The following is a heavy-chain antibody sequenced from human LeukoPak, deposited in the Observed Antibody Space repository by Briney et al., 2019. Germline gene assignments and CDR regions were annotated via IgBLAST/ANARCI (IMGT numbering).Heavy chain of an antibody. CDR1: GYTLTELS. Sequence: ASVKVSCKVSGYTLTELSMHWVRQAPGKGLEWMGSFDPEDGETIYAQKFQGRVTMTEDTSTDTTYMELSSLRSEDTAAYYCATVYKDWNWDATFDRWGQGTLVTVSS. J-gene: IGHJ4*02. V-gene: IGHV1-24*01. CDR3: ATVYKDWNWDATFDR. CDR2: FDPEDGET. D-gene: IGHD1-7*01.